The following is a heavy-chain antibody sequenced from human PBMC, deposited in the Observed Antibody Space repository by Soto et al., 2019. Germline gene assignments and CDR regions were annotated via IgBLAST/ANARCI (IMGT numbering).Heavy chain of an antibody. Sequence: QVQLVESGGGVVQPGRSLRLSCAASGFTFSSYGMHWVRQAPGKGLEWVAVIWYDGSNKYYADSVKGRFTISRDNSKNTLHLQMNGLRAEDTAVYYCARDPSSWYVGDAFDIWGRGTMFTVSS. D-gene: IGHD6-13*01. J-gene: IGHJ3*02. CDR2: IWYDGSNK. V-gene: IGHV3-33*01. CDR3: ARDPSSWYVGDAFDI. CDR1: GFTFSSYG.